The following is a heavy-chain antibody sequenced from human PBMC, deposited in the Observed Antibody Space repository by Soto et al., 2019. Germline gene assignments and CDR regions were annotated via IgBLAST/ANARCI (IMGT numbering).Heavy chain of an antibody. CDR2: INPNSGGT. Sequence: ASVKVSCKASGYTFTGYYMHWVRQAPGQGLEWMGWINPNSGGTNYAQKFQGRVTMTRDTSISTAYMELSRLRSDDTAAYYCARDIAAADNWFDPWGQGTLVTVSS. CDR3: ARDIAAADNWFDP. V-gene: IGHV1-2*02. CDR1: GYTFTGYY. D-gene: IGHD6-13*01. J-gene: IGHJ5*02.